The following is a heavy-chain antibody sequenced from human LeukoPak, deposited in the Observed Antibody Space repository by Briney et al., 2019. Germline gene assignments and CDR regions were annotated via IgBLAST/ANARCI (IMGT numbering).Heavy chain of an antibody. CDR2: ISYDGSNK. CDR1: GFTFSSYG. CDR3: ANTVRYSRSWYSILDY. J-gene: IGHJ4*02. D-gene: IGHD6-13*01. Sequence: GRSLRLSCAASGFTFSSYGMHWVRQAPGKGLEGVAVISYDGSNKYYADSVKGRFTISRDNSKNTLYLHMSSLRAEDTAVYYCANTVRYSRSWYSILDYWGQGTLVTVSS. V-gene: IGHV3-30*18.